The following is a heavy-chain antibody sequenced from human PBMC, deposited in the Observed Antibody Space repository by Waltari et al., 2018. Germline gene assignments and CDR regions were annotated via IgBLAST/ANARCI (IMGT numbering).Heavy chain of an antibody. CDR3: AKGSRGYTNYFFDY. Sequence: EVQLLESAGRLVQPGGALRLACAASGLPFMAYASSWVRQAPGEGLEWVASISGSGATPFYADSVKGRFTIVRDNSKDTVYLQMNSLRVDDSAVYYCAKGSRGYTNYFFDYWGQGALVTVSS. CDR2: ISGSGATP. D-gene: IGHD3-16*02. V-gene: IGHV3-23*01. CDR1: GLPFMAYA. J-gene: IGHJ4*02.